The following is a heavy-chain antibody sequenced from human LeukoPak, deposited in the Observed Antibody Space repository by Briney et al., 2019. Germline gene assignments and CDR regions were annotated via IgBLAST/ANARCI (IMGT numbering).Heavy chain of an antibody. J-gene: IGHJ2*01. CDR1: GYTFSSYS. V-gene: IGHV3-21*01. CDR2: ISSSSSYI. D-gene: IGHD2-15*01. CDR3: ASIYVVGHLMDAIDL. Sequence: GGSLRLSCAASGYTFSSYSMNWVRQAPGKGLEWVSSISSSSSYIYYADSVKGRFTISRDNAKNSLYLQMNSLRTEDTAVYYCASIYVVGHLMDAIDLWGRGTLVTVSS.